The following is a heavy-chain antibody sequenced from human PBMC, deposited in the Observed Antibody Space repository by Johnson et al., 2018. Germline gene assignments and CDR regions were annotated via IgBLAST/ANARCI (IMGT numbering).Heavy chain of an antibody. D-gene: IGHD1-26*01. CDR2: INAGTGNT. J-gene: IGHJ6*02. Sequence: QVQLVESGAEVKKPGASXKVSCKASGYTFTAYPIHWVRQAPGQRLEWMGWINAGTGNTNYAQKFKGRVTMTTDSSTSTAYMELRSLTAGDTAGYYCASDPLKWSSGYYSYGMDVWGQGTTVSVSS. CDR1: GYTFTAYP. V-gene: IGHV1-3*01. CDR3: ASDPLKWSSGYYSYGMDV.